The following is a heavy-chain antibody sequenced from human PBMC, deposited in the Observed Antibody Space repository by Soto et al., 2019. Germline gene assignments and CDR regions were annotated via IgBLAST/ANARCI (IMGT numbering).Heavy chain of an antibody. J-gene: IGHJ5*02. CDR3: ARGLDSYDFWSGYVNPSSNWFDP. Sequence: SETLSLTCAVCGGSFSGYYWSWIRQPPGKGLEWIGEINHSGSTNYNPSLKSRVTISVDTSKNQFSLKLSSVTAADTAVYYCARGLDSYDFWSGYVNPSSNWFDPRGQGTLVTVSS. D-gene: IGHD3-3*01. CDR2: INHSGST. V-gene: IGHV4-34*01. CDR1: GGSFSGYY.